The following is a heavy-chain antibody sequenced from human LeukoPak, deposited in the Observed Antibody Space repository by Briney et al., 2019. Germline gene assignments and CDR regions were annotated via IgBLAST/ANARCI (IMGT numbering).Heavy chain of an antibody. D-gene: IGHD3-3*01. Sequence: ASVKVSCKASGYTFTSYYMHWVRQAPGQGLEWMGIINPSGGSTSYAQKFQGRVTMTRDTSTSTVYMELSRLRSDDTAVYYCARALITIFGVVINNWFDPWGQGTLVTVSS. CDR2: INPSGGST. V-gene: IGHV1-46*01. CDR1: GYTFTSYY. J-gene: IGHJ5*02. CDR3: ARALITIFGVVINNWFDP.